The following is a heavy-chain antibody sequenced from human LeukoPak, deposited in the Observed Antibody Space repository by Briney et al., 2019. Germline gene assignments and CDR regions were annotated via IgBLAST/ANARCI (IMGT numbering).Heavy chain of an antibody. CDR1: GFTVSSNY. Sequence: GGSLRLSCAASGFTVSSNYMSWVRQAPGKGLEWVSAISGSGGSTYYADSVKGRFTISRDNSKNTLYLQMNSLRAEDTAVYYCAKDSSRAYYYDSSGYLFDYWGQGTLVTVSS. V-gene: IGHV3-23*01. CDR3: AKDSSRAYYYDSSGYLFDY. J-gene: IGHJ4*02. CDR2: ISGSGGST. D-gene: IGHD3-22*01.